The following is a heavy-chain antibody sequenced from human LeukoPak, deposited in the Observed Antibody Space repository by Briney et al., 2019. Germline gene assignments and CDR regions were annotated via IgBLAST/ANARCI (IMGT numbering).Heavy chain of an antibody. Sequence: GGSLRLSCAASGFTFSDYYMSWIRQAPGKGLEWVSYISSSGSTIYYADSVKGRFTISRDNAKNSLYLRMNSQRAEDTAVYYCARDPVAVAGPEGDYWGQGTLVTVSS. D-gene: IGHD6-19*01. CDR2: ISSSGSTI. J-gene: IGHJ4*02. CDR1: GFTFSDYY. V-gene: IGHV3-11*01. CDR3: ARDPVAVAGPEGDY.